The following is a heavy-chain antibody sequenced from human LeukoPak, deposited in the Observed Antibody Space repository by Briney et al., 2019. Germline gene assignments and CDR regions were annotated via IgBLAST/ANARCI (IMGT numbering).Heavy chain of an antibody. CDR3: AHRSGQWHPIDAFDI. V-gene: IGHV2-5*02. J-gene: IGHJ3*02. CDR2: IYWDDDK. CDR1: GFSLSTSGVG. Sequence: SGPTLVNPAQTLTLTCTFSGFSLSTSGVGVGWIRQPPGKALEWLALIYWDDDKRYSPSLKSRLTITKDTSKNQVVLTMTNMDPVDTATYYCAHRSGQWHPIDAFDIWGQGTMVTVSS. D-gene: IGHD6-19*01.